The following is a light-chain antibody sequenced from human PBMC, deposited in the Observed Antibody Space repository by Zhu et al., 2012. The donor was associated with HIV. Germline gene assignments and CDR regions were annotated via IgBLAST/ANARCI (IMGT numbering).Light chain of an antibody. CDR1: QSVSS. V-gene: IGKV3-20*01. CDR3: QQYGDSIS. J-gene: IGKJ3*01. Sequence: EIVLTQSPATLSLSPGERATLSCKASQSVSSLAWYQQKPGQAPSLVIYGVSNRATGIPDRFSGSGSGTDLTLTIRRLEPEDFAVYYCQQYGDSISFGPGTRVDFK. CDR2: GVS.